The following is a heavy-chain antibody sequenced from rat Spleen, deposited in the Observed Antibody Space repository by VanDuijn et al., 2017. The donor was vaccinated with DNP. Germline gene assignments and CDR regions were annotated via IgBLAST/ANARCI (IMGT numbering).Heavy chain of an antibody. V-gene: IGHV5-31*01. CDR2: ITANSGGT. CDR1: GFTFENHW. Sequence: EVQLVGSGGDLVQPGRSLKLSCVASGFTFENHWMTWIRQVPGKGLEWVASITANSGGTYYPDSVKGRFTISRDNAENTLYLQMNGLRSEDTATYYWARGGNFGTFPFFDHWGQGVMVTVSS. D-gene: IGHD1-10*01. J-gene: IGHJ2*01. CDR3: ARGGNFGTFPFFDH.